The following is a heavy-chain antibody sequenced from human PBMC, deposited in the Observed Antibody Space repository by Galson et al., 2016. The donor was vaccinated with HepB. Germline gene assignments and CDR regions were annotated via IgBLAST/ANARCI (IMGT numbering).Heavy chain of an antibody. D-gene: IGHD5-18*01. CDR3: VKTGDTTVVTTYYFDY. CDR2: ISWNRGSI. V-gene: IGHV3-9*01. J-gene: IGHJ4*02. CDR1: GFTFDDYG. Sequence: SLRLSCAASGFTFDDYGMHWVRQAPGKGLEWVSGISWNRGSIGYADSVKGRFTISRDNAKNSLYRQMNSLRPEDTAFYYCVKTGDTTVVTTYYFDYWGQGTLVTVSS.